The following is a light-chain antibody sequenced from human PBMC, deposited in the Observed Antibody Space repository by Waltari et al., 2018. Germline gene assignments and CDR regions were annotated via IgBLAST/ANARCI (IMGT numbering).Light chain of an antibody. CDR3: LQRSNSPPT. J-gene: IGKJ4*01. V-gene: IGKV3-11*01. CDR1: QSVSNS. Sequence: EIILTQSLATLSLSPRDRATPSCRASQSVSNSLSWYQQKPGQPPRLLIDTALTRETGMPARFSGSGSGTDFMITIGSLGPEDFAVYVCLQRSNSPPTLGGGTTVVI. CDR2: TAL.